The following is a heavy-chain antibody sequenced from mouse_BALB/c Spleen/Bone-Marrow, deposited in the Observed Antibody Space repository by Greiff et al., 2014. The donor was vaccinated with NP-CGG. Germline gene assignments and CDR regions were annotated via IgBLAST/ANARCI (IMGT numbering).Heavy chain of an antibody. Sequence: QVQLKESGAELMKPGASVKISCKATGYTFRSYWIEWVKQRPGHGLEWIGEILPGSGSTNYNEKFKGKATFTADTSFNTTYMQLSSLTSEDSAVYYCGNYYAMDYWGQGTSVTVSS. CDR2: ILPGSGST. CDR1: GYTFRSYW. CDR3: GNYYAMDY. J-gene: IGHJ4*01. V-gene: IGHV1-9*01.